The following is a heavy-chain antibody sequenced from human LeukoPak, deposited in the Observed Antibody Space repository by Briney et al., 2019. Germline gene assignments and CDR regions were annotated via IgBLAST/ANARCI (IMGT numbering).Heavy chain of an antibody. J-gene: IGHJ4*02. Sequence: SETLSLTCTVSGGSMSGYYWGWIRQPPGKGLEWIGYIYRSGGTNYNPSVRSRVSIPLDTSKNQFSLELRSVTAADTAVYFCARRYASGWSPTFDYWGQGILVTVST. CDR2: IYRSGGT. CDR3: ARRYASGWSPTFDY. D-gene: IGHD6-19*01. V-gene: IGHV4-59*01. CDR1: GGSMSGYY.